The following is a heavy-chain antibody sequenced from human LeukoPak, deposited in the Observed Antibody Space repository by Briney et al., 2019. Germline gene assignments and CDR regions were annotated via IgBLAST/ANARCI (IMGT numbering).Heavy chain of an antibody. J-gene: IGHJ4*02. CDR2: IFPSDSDT. V-gene: IGHV5-51*01. CDR3: ARGLRPMRYFEY. D-gene: IGHD3-3*01. Sequence: GESLKISCQGSGYSLTSYWIGWVRQMPGKGLEWMGIIFPSDSDTRYSPSFQGQVTISADKSISTAYLQWSSLKASDTAMYFCARGLRPMRYFEYWGQGTLVTVSS. CDR1: GYSLTSYW.